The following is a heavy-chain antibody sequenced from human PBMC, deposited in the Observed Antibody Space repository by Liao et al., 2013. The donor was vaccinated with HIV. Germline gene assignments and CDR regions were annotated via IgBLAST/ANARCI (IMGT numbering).Heavy chain of an antibody. CDR3: ARGHPYYDTLTASYSYYFDF. J-gene: IGHJ4*02. CDR2: ISNSGNT. D-gene: IGHD3-9*01. V-gene: IGHV4-30-4*08. CDR1: GGSVSSDNFN. Sequence: QVQLQESGPGPVKPSQTLSLTCTVSGGSVSSDNFNWNWIRQPPGEGLKWIGYISNSGNTYYNPSLGSRVSMSIHTSKNQFSLRLTSVTAADTAVYFCARGHPYYDTLTASYSYYFDFWGQGTLVTVSS.